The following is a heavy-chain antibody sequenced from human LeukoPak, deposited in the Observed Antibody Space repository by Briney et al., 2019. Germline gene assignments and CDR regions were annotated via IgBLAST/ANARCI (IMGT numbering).Heavy chain of an antibody. Sequence: PGGSLRLSCVASEFSVSSNYMSWVRQAPGKGLEWVSVVYSGGSTYYADSVKGRFTISRDNSKNTLYLQMNSLRAEDTAVYCCAGFYGMDVWGQGTTVTVSS. CDR2: VYSGGST. CDR3: AGFYGMDV. V-gene: IGHV3-53*01. J-gene: IGHJ6*02. CDR1: EFSVSSNY.